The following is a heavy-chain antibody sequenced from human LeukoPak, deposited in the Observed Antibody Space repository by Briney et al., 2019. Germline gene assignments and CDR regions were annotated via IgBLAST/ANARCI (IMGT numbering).Heavy chain of an antibody. CDR2: IYSDVRT. D-gene: IGHD2-15*01. Sequence: GGSLRLSCAASGFSVSDYYMNWVRQAPGKGLEWVSFIYSDVRTYYADSVEGRFTISRDNSKNTVYLQMNSLRVEDTAVYFCARDDIPVIWGQGTLVTVSS. CDR1: GFSVSDYY. V-gene: IGHV3-53*01. J-gene: IGHJ4*02. CDR3: ARDDIPVI.